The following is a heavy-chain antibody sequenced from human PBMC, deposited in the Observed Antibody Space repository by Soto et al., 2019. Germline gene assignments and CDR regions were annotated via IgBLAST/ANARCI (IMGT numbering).Heavy chain of an antibody. V-gene: IGHV3-7*03. D-gene: IGHD6-19*01. CDR2: IKLKGGEK. CDR3: VGSRGWLFHY. Sequence: GGSLRLSCAASGLTSSTSWMNWVRQAPGKGLEWVANIKLKGGEKNYVESRFSISRDDAKNSVYLEMNSLRVEDTALYYCVGSRGWLFHYWGQGKQATVSS. J-gene: IGHJ4*02. CDR1: GLTSSTSW.